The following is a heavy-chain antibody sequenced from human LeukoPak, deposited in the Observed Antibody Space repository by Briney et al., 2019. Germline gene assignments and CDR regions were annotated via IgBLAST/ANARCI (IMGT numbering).Heavy chain of an antibody. J-gene: IGHJ4*02. CDR1: GGSISSSSYY. CDR2: IYYSGST. V-gene: IGHV4-30-4*08. CDR3: ARANWGPIDY. Sequence: SETLSLTCTVSGGSISSSSYYWGWIRQPPGKGLEWIGYIYYSGSTCYNPSLKSRVTISVDTSKNQFSLKLSSVTAADTAVYYCARANWGPIDYWGQGTLVTVSS. D-gene: IGHD7-27*01.